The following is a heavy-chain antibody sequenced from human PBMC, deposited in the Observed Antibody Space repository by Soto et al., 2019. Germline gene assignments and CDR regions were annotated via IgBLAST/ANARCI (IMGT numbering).Heavy chain of an antibody. V-gene: IGHV3-23*01. CDR1: GFTFTSYA. CDR2: TSGSGDTT. J-gene: IGHJ4*02. Sequence: GGSLRLSCEASGFTFTSYAMSWVRQAPGKGLEWVSATSGSGDTTYYADSVKSRFTISRDNSEKRLYLQMNSLRAEDTAVYYCAKMGHGGYVSYFDSWGQGTLVTVSS. CDR3: AKMGHGGYVSYFDS. D-gene: IGHD5-12*01.